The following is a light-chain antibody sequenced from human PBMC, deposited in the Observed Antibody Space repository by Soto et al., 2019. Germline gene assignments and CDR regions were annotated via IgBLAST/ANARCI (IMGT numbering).Light chain of an antibody. J-gene: IGKJ2*01. CDR1: QSVSSSY. Sequence: EIVWTQSPGTLSLSPGERATLSCRASQSVSSSYLAWYQQKPGQAPRLLIYGASSRATGIPDRFSGSGSGTDFTLTISRLEPEEFAVYYCQQYGSSPRTFGQGTKLEIK. V-gene: IGKV3-20*01. CDR3: QQYGSSPRT. CDR2: GAS.